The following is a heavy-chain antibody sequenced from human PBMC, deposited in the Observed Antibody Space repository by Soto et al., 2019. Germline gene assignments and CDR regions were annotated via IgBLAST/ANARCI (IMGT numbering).Heavy chain of an antibody. V-gene: IGHV4-4*02. CDR1: GGSIISSNC. CDR2: IYHSGST. CDR3: ARDRDSSSWGWFDP. D-gene: IGHD6-13*01. J-gene: IGHJ5*02. Sequence: PSETLSLTCAVSGGSIISSNCWMLFRHPPGRGLEWIGEIYHSGSTNYNPSLKSRVTISVDKSKNQFSLKLSSVTAADTAVYYCARDRDSSSWGWFDPWGQGTLVTVSS.